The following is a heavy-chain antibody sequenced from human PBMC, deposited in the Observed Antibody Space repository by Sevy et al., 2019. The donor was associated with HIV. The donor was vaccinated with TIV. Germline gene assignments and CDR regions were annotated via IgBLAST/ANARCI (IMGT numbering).Heavy chain of an antibody. CDR2: INPNSGGT. V-gene: IGHV1-2*02. D-gene: IGHD3-16*02. Sequence: ASVKVSCKASGYTFTGYYMHWVRQAPGQGLEWMGWINPNSGGTNYAQKFQGRVTMTRDTSISTAYMELSRLRSDDTAGYYCARDRGGTYYDYVWGSYRFDYWGQGTLVTVSS. CDR3: ARDRGGTYYDYVWGSYRFDY. J-gene: IGHJ4*02. CDR1: GYTFTGYY.